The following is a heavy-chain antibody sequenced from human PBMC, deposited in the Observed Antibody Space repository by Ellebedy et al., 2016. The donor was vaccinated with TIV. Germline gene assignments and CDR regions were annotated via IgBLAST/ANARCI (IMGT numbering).Heavy chain of an antibody. CDR2: ISTSGSTK. J-gene: IGHJ4*02. CDR3: ARDLIPPSFYGSGVPDGYFDY. Sequence: GGSLRLSCAASEFTFSDYYMSWIRQAPGMGLEWVAYISTSGSTKYYADSVKGRFTISRDNAKNSLYLQMNSLRAEDTAVYYCARDLIPPSFYGSGVPDGYFDYWGQGTLVTVSS. D-gene: IGHD3-10*01. V-gene: IGHV3-11*04. CDR1: EFTFSDYY.